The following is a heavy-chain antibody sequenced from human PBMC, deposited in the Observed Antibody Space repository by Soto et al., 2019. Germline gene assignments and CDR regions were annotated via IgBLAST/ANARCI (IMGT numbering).Heavy chain of an antibody. J-gene: IGHJ4*02. Sequence: ASVKVSCKASGYRFTTHYIHWVRQAPGQGLERMGRMNVGTGGTTYAHKFQGRVTMTRDTSIRTAYLEVSSVKSDDTAMYYCARDGNFALRGYSFGFDFWGQGTLVTVSS. CDR1: GYRFTTHY. CDR3: ARDGNFALRGYSFGFDF. V-gene: IGHV1-2*06. D-gene: IGHD5-18*01. CDR2: MNVGTGGT.